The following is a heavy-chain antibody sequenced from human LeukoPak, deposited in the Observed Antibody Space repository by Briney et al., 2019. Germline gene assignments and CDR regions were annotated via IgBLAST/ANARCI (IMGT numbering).Heavy chain of an antibody. CDR1: GVAFSNYY. CDR3: TRAVAGHPD. D-gene: IGHD6-19*01. J-gene: IGHJ4*02. Sequence: PSETLSLTCAVSGVAFSNYYWSWVRQSPRQGLEWIGEINHSGYTNYIPSLKSRVTMSIDTSKNQFSLLLTSVTAADAGVYYCTRAVAGHPDWGQGTLVTVSS. V-gene: IGHV4-34*01. CDR2: INHSGYT.